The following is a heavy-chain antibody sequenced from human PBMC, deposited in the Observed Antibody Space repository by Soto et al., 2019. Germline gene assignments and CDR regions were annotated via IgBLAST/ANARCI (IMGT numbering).Heavy chain of an antibody. Sequence: QVQLVQSGAEVKKPGASVNISCKASGYTFSSYGLSWVRQAPGQGLEWMGWISGNNVNTRYVQKFQGRVTMTNDTSTGTPNMELRSLRSDDTAVYYCVRDYVDFWSGSRPEYYSHYYGMDVWGQGTTVTVSS. CDR3: VRDYVDFWSGSRPEYYSHYYGMDV. D-gene: IGHD3-3*01. CDR2: ISGNNVNT. V-gene: IGHV1-18*01. J-gene: IGHJ6*02. CDR1: GYTFSSYG.